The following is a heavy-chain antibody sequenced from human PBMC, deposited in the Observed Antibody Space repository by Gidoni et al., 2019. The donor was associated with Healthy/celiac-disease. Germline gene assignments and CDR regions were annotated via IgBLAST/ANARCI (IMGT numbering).Heavy chain of an antibody. CDR1: GYTFTSYD. J-gene: IGHJ6*02. CDR3: ARVFIQWGRFLEWFGQYGMDV. D-gene: IGHD3-3*01. CDR2: MNPNSGNT. Sequence: QVQLVQSGAEVKKPGASVKVSCKASGYTFTSYDINWVRQATGQGLEWMGWMNPNSGNTGYAQKFQGRVTMTRNTSISTAYMELSSLRSEDTAVYYCARVFIQWGRFLEWFGQYGMDVWGQGTTVTVSS. V-gene: IGHV1-8*01.